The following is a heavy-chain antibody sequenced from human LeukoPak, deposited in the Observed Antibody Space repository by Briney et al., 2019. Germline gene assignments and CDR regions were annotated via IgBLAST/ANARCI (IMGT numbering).Heavy chain of an antibody. CDR2: INPSGGST. CDR3: ARGIVVVPGASWFDP. D-gene: IGHD2-2*01. CDR1: GYTFTSYY. J-gene: IGHJ5*02. Sequence: ASVKVSCKASGYTFTSYYMHWVRQAPGQGLEWMGIINPSGGSTSYTQKFQGRVTMTRDTSTSTVYMELSSLRSEDTAVYYCARGIVVVPGASWFDPWGQGTPVTVSS. V-gene: IGHV1-46*01.